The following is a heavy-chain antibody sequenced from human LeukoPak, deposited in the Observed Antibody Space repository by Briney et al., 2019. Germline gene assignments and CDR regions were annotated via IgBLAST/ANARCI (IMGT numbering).Heavy chain of an antibody. J-gene: IGHJ3*01. V-gene: IGHV3-48*02. Sequence: PGGSLRLSCAASGFTFSSHSMNWVRQAPGKGLEWLSYIDSGSGNIYYRDSVKGRFTISRDNAQDSLYLQMDSLRDEDTAVYYCAREDDDWGPNTLDVWGQGTMVTVSS. CDR2: IDSGSGNI. D-gene: IGHD7-27*01. CDR3: AREDDDWGPNTLDV. CDR1: GFTFSSHS.